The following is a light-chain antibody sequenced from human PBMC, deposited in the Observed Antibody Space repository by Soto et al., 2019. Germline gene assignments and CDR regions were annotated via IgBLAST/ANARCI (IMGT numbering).Light chain of an antibody. CDR3: SSYTSTTTLA. Sequence: QSVLTQPASVSGSPGQSITISCTGTSSDVGTYKYVSWYQQHPGTAPKLMIYEVSNRPSGVSNRFSGSKSGNTASLTISGLQAEDEAHYYCSSYTSTTTLAFGGGTKVTVL. CDR1: SSDVGTYKY. J-gene: IGLJ2*01. V-gene: IGLV2-14*01. CDR2: EVS.